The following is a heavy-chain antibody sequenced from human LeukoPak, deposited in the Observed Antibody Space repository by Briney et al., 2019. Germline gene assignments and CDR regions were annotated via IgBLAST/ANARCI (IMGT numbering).Heavy chain of an antibody. J-gene: IGHJ4*02. D-gene: IGHD2-21*01. CDR1: GFSFSGYC. CDR2: IQRDGSER. Sequence: GGSLRLSCAASGFSFSGYCMNWVRQAPGKGLEWVAIIQRDGSERYYADSLTGRFTISRDNAKNSLYLQVNSLRVEDTAVYFCAGGSGSLIESWGQGTLVTVSS. CDR3: AGGSGSLIES. V-gene: IGHV3-7*04.